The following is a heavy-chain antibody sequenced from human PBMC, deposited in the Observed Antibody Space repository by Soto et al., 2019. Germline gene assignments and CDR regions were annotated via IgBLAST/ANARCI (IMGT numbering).Heavy chain of an antibody. CDR1: GGSISSYY. D-gene: IGHD3-22*01. CDR3: ARGVIFDY. Sequence: QVQLQESGPGLVKPSETLSLTCTVSGGSISSYYWSWIRQPPGKGLEWIGYIYYTGITGYNPSLKSRVTISVDTSKNQISLKLNSVTTADTAVYYCARGVIFDYWGQGTLVTVSS. CDR2: IYYTGIT. J-gene: IGHJ4*01. V-gene: IGHV4-59*01.